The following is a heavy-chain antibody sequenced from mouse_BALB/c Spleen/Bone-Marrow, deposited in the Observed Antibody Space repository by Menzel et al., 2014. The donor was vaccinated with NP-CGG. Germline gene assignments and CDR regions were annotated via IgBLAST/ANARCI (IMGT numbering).Heavy chain of an antibody. V-gene: IGHV5-17*02. Sequence: EVMLVESGGGLVQPGGSRKLSCAASGFTFSSFGMHWVRQAPEKGLEWVAYISNGSSTIYYADTVKGRFTISRDNPKNTLFLQMTSLRSVDTAMYYCARKGAMITHYYAMDYWGQGTSVTVSS. CDR1: GFTFSSFG. CDR3: ARKGAMITHYYAMDY. CDR2: ISNGSSTI. J-gene: IGHJ4*01. D-gene: IGHD2-4*01.